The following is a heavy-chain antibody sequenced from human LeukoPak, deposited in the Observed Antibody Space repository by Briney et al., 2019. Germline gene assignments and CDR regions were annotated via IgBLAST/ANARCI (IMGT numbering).Heavy chain of an antibody. Sequence: SESLSLTCALYGGSFSGYYWSWIRQPPGKGLEWIGEIHHSGSTNYNPSLKSRVTISVDTSKNQFSLKLSSVAAADTAVYYCARQRGYSYGYVPLDVWGKGTTVTSPQ. CDR2: IHHSGST. CDR1: GGSFSGYY. J-gene: IGHJ6*04. D-gene: IGHD5-18*01. CDR3: ARQRGYSYGYVPLDV. V-gene: IGHV4-34*01.